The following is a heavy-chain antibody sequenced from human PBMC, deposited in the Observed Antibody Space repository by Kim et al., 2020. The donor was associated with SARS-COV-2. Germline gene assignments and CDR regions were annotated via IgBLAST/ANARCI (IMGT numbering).Heavy chain of an antibody. J-gene: IGHJ6*02. Sequence: SETLSLTCTVSGGSISSYYWSWIRQPPGKGLEWIGYIYYSGSTNHNPSLKSRITISVDTSKNQFSLKLTSVTAADTAVYYCARHKEEQSPPQYVGYFYYGMDVWGQGTTVIVSS. D-gene: IGHD6-19*01. V-gene: IGHV4-59*08. CDR2: IYYSGST. CDR1: GGSISSYY. CDR3: ARHKEEQSPPQYVGYFYYGMDV.